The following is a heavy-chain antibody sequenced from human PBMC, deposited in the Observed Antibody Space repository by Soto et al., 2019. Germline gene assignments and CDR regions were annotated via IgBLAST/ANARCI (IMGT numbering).Heavy chain of an antibody. CDR3: AKDVMIFGVVTPMDV. J-gene: IGHJ6*02. CDR2: ISYDGSNK. V-gene: IGHV3-30*18. CDR1: GFTFSSYG. D-gene: IGHD3-3*01. Sequence: QVQLVESGGGVVQPGRSLRLSCAASGFTFSSYGMHWVRQAPGKGLEWVAVISYDGSNKYYADSVKGRFTISRDNSKNTLYLQMNSLRAEDTAVYYCAKDVMIFGVVTPMDVWGQGTTVTVSS.